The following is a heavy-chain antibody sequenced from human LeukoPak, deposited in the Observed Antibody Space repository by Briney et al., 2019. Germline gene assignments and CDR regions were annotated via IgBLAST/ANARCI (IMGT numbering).Heavy chain of an antibody. J-gene: IGHJ5*02. CDR2: ISYDGSDK. V-gene: IGHV3-30*03. CDR3: ARGYYDSSGYSDWFDP. Sequence: PGGSLRLSCAASGFSFSGYGMHWVRQAPGKGLEWVAVISYDGSDKKYGDSVKGRFTISRDNSKNTLYLQMNSLRAEDTAVYYCARGYYDSSGYSDWFDPWGQGTLVTVSS. CDR1: GFSFSGYG. D-gene: IGHD3-22*01.